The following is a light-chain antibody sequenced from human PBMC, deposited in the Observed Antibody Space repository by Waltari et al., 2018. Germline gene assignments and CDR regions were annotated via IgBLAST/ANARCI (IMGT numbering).Light chain of an antibody. J-gene: IGLJ3*02. CDR1: GSELGDYNY. CDR3: CSYAGTWV. Sequence: QSALTQPRSVSGSPGQSVTISSTGRGSELGDYNYVSWYQQHPGKAPKVVIYDVTKRPSGVPDRFSGSRSGNSASLTISGLQAEDEADYYCCSYAGTWVFGGGTKLTVL. V-gene: IGLV2-11*01. CDR2: DVT.